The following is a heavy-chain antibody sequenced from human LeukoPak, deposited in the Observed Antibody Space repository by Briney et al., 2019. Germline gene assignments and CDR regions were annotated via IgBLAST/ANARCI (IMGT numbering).Heavy chain of an antibody. CDR3: ARVYGDYDYYYYMDV. CDR2: ISAYNGNT. V-gene: IGHV1-18*01. CDR1: GYTFTSYA. Sequence: GASVKVSCKASGYTFTSYAMHWVRQAPGQGLEWMGWISAYNGNTNCAQKLQGRVTMATDTSTSTAYMELRSLRSDDTAVYYCARVYGDYDYYYYMDVWGKGTTVTVSS. D-gene: IGHD4-17*01. J-gene: IGHJ6*03.